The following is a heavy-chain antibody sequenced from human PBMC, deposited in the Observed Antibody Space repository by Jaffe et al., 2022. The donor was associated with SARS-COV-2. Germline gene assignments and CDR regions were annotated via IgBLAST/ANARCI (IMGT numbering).Heavy chain of an antibody. CDR1: GFTFSSYA. CDR2: ISGSGGST. Sequence: EVQLLESGGGLVQPGGSLRLSCAASGFTFSSYAMSWVRQAPGKGLEWVSAISGSGGSTYYADSVKGRFTISRDNSKNTLYLQMNSLRAEDTAVYYCAKDQGMVYAISEQPTQGDAFDIWGQGTMVTVSS. CDR3: AKDQGMVYAISEQPTQGDAFDI. D-gene: IGHD2-8*01. J-gene: IGHJ3*02. V-gene: IGHV3-23*01.